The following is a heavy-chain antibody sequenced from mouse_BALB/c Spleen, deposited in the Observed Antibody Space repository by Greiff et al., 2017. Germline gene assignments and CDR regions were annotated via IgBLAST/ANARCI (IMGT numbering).Heavy chain of an antibody. Sequence: EVKLMESGGGLVKPGGSLKLSCAASGFTFSSYAMSWVRQTPEKRLEWVASISSGGSTYYPDSVKGRFTISRDNARNILYLQMSSLRSEDTAMYYCARGPPYGYYFDYWGQGTTLTVSS. D-gene: IGHD1-2*01. V-gene: IGHV5-6-5*01. CDR2: ISSGGST. CDR1: GFTFSSYA. J-gene: IGHJ2*01. CDR3: ARGPPYGYYFDY.